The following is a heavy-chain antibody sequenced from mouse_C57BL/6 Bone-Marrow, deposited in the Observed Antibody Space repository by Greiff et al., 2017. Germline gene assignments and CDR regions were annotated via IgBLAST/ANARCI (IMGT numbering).Heavy chain of an antibody. V-gene: IGHV1-76*01. D-gene: IGHD2-3*01. CDR3: ARSGVYDVYYLLAWFAY. Sequence: VQLQQSGAELVRPGASVKLSCKASGYTFTDYYINWVKQRPGQGLEWIARIYPGSGNTYYNEKFKGKATLTAEKSSSTAYMQLSSLTSEDSAVYFCARSGVYDVYYLLAWFAYWGQGTLVTVSA. J-gene: IGHJ3*01. CDR1: GYTFTDYY. CDR2: IYPGSGNT.